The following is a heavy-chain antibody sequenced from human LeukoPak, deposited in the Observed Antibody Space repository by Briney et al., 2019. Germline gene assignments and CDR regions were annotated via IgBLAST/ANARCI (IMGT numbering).Heavy chain of an antibody. D-gene: IGHD5-18*01. V-gene: IGHV3-48*01. Sequence: GGSLRLSCAASGFTPSSYGMNWVRQTPGKGPEWIAYISGSGSNIYYTDSVKGRFSISRDNAKNSLYLQMNSLRAEDTAVYFCARDHSLDTSMAYDAFDLWGQGTMVTVSS. CDR2: ISGSGSNI. J-gene: IGHJ3*01. CDR1: GFTPSSYG. CDR3: ARDHSLDTSMAYDAFDL.